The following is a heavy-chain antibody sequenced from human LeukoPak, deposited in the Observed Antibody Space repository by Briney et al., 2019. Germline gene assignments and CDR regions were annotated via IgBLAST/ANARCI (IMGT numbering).Heavy chain of an antibody. Sequence: PSETLSLTCTVSGGSISSGSYYWSWIRQPAGKGLEWIGRIYTSGSTNYNPSLKSRVTMSVDTSKNQFSLKLSSVTAADTAVYYCARDGVLAPDVWGKGTTVTVSS. J-gene: IGHJ6*04. CDR3: ARDGVLAPDV. D-gene: IGHD3-3*02. V-gene: IGHV4-61*02. CDR2: IYTSGST. CDR1: GGSISSGSYY.